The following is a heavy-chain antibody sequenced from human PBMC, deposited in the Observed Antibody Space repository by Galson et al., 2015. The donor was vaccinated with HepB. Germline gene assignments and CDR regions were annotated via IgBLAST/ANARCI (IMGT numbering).Heavy chain of an antibody. CDR2: IYSGGST. V-gene: IGHV3-66*01. Sequence: SLRLSCAASGFTVSSNYMSWVRQAPGKGLEWVSVIYSGGSTYYADSVKGRFTISRDNSKSTLYLQMNSLRAEDTAVYYCARDPSGSSFDYWGQGTLVTVSS. CDR1: GFTVSSNY. D-gene: IGHD1-26*01. J-gene: IGHJ4*02. CDR3: ARDPSGSSFDY.